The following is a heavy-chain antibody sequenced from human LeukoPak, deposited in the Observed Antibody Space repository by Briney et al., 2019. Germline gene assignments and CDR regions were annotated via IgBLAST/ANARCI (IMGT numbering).Heavy chain of an antibody. Sequence: GGSLRLSCAASGVKFDDYGMSWVRQAPGKGLEWVAGLNWNGITTTYADSVKGRFTISRDNAKNSLYLQMSSLRAEDTALYYCARDRGMRTDYYYYGMDVWGQGTTVTVSS. V-gene: IGHV3-20*04. CDR1: GVKFDDYG. J-gene: IGHJ6*02. D-gene: IGHD1-14*01. CDR2: LNWNGITT. CDR3: ARDRGMRTDYYYYGMDV.